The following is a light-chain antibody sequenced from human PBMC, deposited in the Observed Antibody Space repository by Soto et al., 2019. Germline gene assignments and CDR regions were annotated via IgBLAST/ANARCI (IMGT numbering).Light chain of an antibody. CDR1: ESVRTS. Sequence: VLTQSPATLSVSPGERVTLSCRASESVRTSLAWYQHKPGRSPSLLMYGASNRATGVPDRFSGSGSGADFTLTITSLQSDDLAIYYCQQYSDWPRTFGQGTKVDI. J-gene: IGKJ1*01. CDR3: QQYSDWPRT. CDR2: GAS. V-gene: IGKV3-15*01.